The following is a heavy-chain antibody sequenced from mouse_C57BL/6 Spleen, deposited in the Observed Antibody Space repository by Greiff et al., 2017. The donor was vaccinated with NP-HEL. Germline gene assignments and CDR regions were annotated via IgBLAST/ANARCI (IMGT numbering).Heavy chain of an antibody. CDR2: IDPSDSET. V-gene: IGHV1-52*01. J-gene: IGHJ2*01. CDR3: ARRTVREFDY. Sequence: QVQLQQPGAELVRPGSSVKLSCKASGYTFTSYWMHWVKQRPIQGLEWIGNIDPSDSETHYNQKFKDKATLTVDKSSSTAYVQLSSLTSEDSAVYYCARRTVREFDYWGQGTTLTVSS. D-gene: IGHD3-3*01. CDR1: GYTFTSYW.